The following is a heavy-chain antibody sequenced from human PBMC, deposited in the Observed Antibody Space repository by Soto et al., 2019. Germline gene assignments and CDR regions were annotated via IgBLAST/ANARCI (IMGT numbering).Heavy chain of an antibody. Sequence: QVQLVQSGAEVKRPGSSVKVSCKASGDTFSFYSINWVRQAPGLGREWMGRVNPILSMSNYAQRFQGRGTMTADKSTSTAYMEISGLRSEDTAMYYCATSYGSGYRAFDYWGQGALVTVSS. D-gene: IGHD3-10*01. CDR2: VNPILSMS. V-gene: IGHV1-69*04. J-gene: IGHJ4*02. CDR3: ATSYGSGYRAFDY. CDR1: GDTFSFYS.